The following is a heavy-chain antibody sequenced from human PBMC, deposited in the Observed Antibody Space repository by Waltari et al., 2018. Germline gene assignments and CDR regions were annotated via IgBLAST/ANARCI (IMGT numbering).Heavy chain of an antibody. CDR3: AKVGRGLRGYYYYYMDV. Sequence: EVQLLESGGGLVQPGGSLRLSCAASGFTFSSYAMSWVRQAPGKGLEWVSVIYSGGSSTYYADSVKGRFTISRDNSKNTLYLQMTSLRAEDTAVYYCAKVGRGLRGYYYYYMDVWGKGPTVTVSS. CDR1: GFTFSSYA. D-gene: IGHD1-26*01. V-gene: IGHV3-23*03. J-gene: IGHJ6*03. CDR2: IYSGGSST.